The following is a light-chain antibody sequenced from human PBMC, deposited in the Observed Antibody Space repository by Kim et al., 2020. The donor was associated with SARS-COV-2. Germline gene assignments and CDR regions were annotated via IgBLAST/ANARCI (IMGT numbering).Light chain of an antibody. Sequence: EILMTQSPATLSVSPGERVTLSCRASQSITTNLAWYQQKPGRAPRLLIFAASTRTTDIPARFRGSGSGTEFTLTIISLQSEDFAVYYCQQYHNWPPYTFGQGTKLEIK. CDR1: QSITTN. CDR3: QQYHNWPPYT. CDR2: AAS. J-gene: IGKJ2*01. V-gene: IGKV3D-15*01.